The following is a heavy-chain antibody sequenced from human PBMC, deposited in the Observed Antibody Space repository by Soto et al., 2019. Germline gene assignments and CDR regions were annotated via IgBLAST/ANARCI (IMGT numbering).Heavy chain of an antibody. J-gene: IGHJ4*02. CDR1: GFTFMNYA. V-gene: IGHV3-23*01. Sequence: EVQLLESGGGLVQTGGSLRLSCAASGFTFMNYAMSWVRQAPGKGLEWVSSISVSGGSTYYADSVKVRFTISRDNSKNTLYVQMNSLRVEDTAVYYCAKGFNDVLTGYSDWGQGTLVTVSS. CDR2: ISVSGGST. D-gene: IGHD3-9*01. CDR3: AKGFNDVLTGYSD.